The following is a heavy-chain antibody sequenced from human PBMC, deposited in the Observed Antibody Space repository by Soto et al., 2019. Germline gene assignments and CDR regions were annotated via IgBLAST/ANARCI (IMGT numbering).Heavy chain of an antibody. Sequence: GGSLRLSCAASGFTFSSYAMSWVRQAPGKGLEWVSAISGRGGSTYYADSVKGRFTISRDNSKNTLYLQMNSLRAEDTAVYYCAKRPSYSSSWYYFDYWGQGTLVTVSS. J-gene: IGHJ4*02. CDR2: ISGRGGST. D-gene: IGHD6-13*01. V-gene: IGHV3-23*01. CDR3: AKRPSYSSSWYYFDY. CDR1: GFTFSSYA.